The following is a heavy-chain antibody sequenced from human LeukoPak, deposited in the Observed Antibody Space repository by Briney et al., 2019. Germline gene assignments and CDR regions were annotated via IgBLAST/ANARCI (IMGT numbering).Heavy chain of an antibody. CDR3: ARLGLRAFDI. Sequence: SETLSLTCTVSGGSISSSSYYWGWIRRPPGKGLEWIGSIYYSGSTNYNPSLKSRVTISVDTSKNQFPLKLSSVTAADTAVYYCARLGLRAFDIWGQGTMVTVSS. V-gene: IGHV4-39*06. J-gene: IGHJ3*02. CDR1: GGSISSSSYY. D-gene: IGHD3/OR15-3a*01. CDR2: IYYSGST.